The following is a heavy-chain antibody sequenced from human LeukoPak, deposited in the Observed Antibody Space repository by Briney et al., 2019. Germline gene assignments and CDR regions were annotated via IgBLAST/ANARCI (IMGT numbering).Heavy chain of an antibody. J-gene: IGHJ6*03. Sequence: PGGSLRLSCAASGFTFSSYGIHWVRQGPGKGLEWVTFTRYDGSNKYYADSVKGRFTISRDNSKNTLYLQMNSLRDEDTAVYYCAKDPRYQLLYVSRGYYQYYMDVWGKGTTVTVSS. D-gene: IGHD2-2*02. V-gene: IGHV3-30*02. CDR1: GFTFSSYG. CDR3: AKDPRYQLLYVSRGYYQYYMDV. CDR2: TRYDGSNK.